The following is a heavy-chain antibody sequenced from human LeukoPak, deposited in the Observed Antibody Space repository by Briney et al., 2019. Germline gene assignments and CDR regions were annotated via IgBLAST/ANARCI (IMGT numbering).Heavy chain of an antibody. CDR3: AREHFRVRGPETWFDP. CDR1: GFTFSSYG. J-gene: IGHJ5*02. Sequence: GGSLRLYCAASGFTFSSYGMHWVRQAPGKGLEWVAVISYDGSNKYYADSVKGRFTISRDNSKNTLYLQMNSLRADDTAVYYCAREHFRVRGPETWFDPWGQGTFVTVSS. CDR2: ISYDGSNK. D-gene: IGHD3-10*01. V-gene: IGHV3-30*03.